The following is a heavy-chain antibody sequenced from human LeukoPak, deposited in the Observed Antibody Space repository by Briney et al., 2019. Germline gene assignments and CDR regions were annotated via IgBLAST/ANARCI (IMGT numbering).Heavy chain of an antibody. V-gene: IGHV4-59*01. D-gene: IGHD2-2*01. CDR3: AGTIYYYCGMDV. CDR2: IYYSGST. Sequence: SETLALTCTVSGGSISSYYWSWIRQPPGKGLEWIGYIYYSGSTNYNPSLKSRVTISVDTSKNQFSLKLSSVTAADTAVYYCAGTIYYYCGMDVWGQGTTVTVSS. J-gene: IGHJ6*02. CDR1: GGSISSYY.